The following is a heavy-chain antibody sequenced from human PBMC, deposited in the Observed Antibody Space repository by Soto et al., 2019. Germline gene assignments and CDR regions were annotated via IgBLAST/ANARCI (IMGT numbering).Heavy chain of an antibody. D-gene: IGHD3-10*01. J-gene: IGHJ6*02. CDR1: GGSISSSSYY. CDR3: ARLVTMVRGVIITRYYYYYGMDV. Sequence: SETLSLTCTVSGGSISSSSYYWGWIRQPPGKGLEWIGSIYYSGSTYYNPSLKSRVTISVDTSKNQFSLKLSSVTAAGTAVYYCARLVTMVRGVIITRYYYYYGMDVWGQWTTVTVS. CDR2: IYYSGST. V-gene: IGHV4-39*01.